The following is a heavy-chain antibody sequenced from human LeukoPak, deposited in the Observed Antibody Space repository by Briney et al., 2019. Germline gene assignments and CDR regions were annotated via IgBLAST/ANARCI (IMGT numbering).Heavy chain of an antibody. CDR2: IHPEGNEK. V-gene: IGHV3-7*04. CDR1: GFSFTNFC. J-gene: IGHJ4*02. CDR3: ARGDAFSGDH. Sequence: PGGSLRLSCAVSGFSFTNFCMSWVRQAPGRGLEWVANIHPEGNEKYHVESVKGRFTISRDNTKNLLFLQMNGLRGEDTAVYYCARGDAFSGDHWGQGTLVTVSS.